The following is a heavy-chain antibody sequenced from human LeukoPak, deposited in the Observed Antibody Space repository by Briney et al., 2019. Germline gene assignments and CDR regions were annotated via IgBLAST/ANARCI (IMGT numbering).Heavy chain of an antibody. D-gene: IGHD1-26*01. J-gene: IGHJ3*02. V-gene: IGHV5-51*01. CDR1: GYRFTTYW. CDR3: ARRLRTGGFDI. Sequence: GESLKISCMGPGYRFTTYWIDWVRQMPGKGLEWMGLIQPADSQTRYNPSFQGQVTLSDDKSINTAYLQWSSLRPSDTAIYYCARRLRTGGFDIWGQGTEVTVSS. CDR2: IQPADSQT.